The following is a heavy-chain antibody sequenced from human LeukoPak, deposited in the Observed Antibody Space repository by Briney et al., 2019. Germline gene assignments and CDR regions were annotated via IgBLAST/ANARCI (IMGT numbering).Heavy chain of an antibody. CDR1: GFTFSSYA. D-gene: IGHD6-13*01. J-gene: IGHJ5*02. CDR2: ISGSGGST. CDR3: AKETGDSCSWYEAVLNWFDP. V-gene: IGHV3-23*01. Sequence: GGSLRLSCAASGFTFSSYAMSWVRQAPGKGLEWVSAISGSGGSTYYADSVKGRFTISRDNSKNTLYLQMNSLRAEDTAVYYCAKETGDSCSWYEAVLNWFDPWGQGTLVTVSS.